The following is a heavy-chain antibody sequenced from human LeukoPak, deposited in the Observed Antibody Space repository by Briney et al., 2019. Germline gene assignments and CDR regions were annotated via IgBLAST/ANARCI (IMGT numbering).Heavy chain of an antibody. CDR3: ARDVWSALGV. D-gene: IGHD1-26*01. J-gene: IGHJ4*02. CDR1: GRSFSGYY. V-gene: IGHV4-34*01. Sequence: SEALSLTCAVYGRSFSGYYWSWIRQPPGKGLEWIGEINHSGSTNYNPSLKSRVTMSVDTSKNQFSLKLSSVTAADTAVYYCARDVWSALGVWGQGTLVTVSS. CDR2: INHSGST.